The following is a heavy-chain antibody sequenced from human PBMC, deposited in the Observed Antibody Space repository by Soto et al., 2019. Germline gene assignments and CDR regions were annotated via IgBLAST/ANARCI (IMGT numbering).Heavy chain of an antibody. CDR2: TFYRSKWYT. CDR3: ARTSAWRDGEFDL. V-gene: IGHV6-1*01. Sequence: QVQLQQSGPGLVKPSQTLSVTCAISGDSVSSNSAAWNWIRQSPSRGLEWLGRTFYRSKWYTDCLPSVKSRMAIIPDTSSTQYPLRLNSVTPEDTAVYYCARTSAWRDGEFDLWRQGTLVSVSS. CDR1: GDSVSSNSAA. D-gene: IGHD7-27*01. J-gene: IGHJ5*02.